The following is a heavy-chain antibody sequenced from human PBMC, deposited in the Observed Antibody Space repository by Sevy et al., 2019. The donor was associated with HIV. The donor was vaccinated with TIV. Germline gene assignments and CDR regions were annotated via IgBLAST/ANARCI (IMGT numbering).Heavy chain of an antibody. D-gene: IGHD6-6*01. Sequence: GESLKISCKGSEYNFTNYWTGWVRQMPGKGLEWMGIIYPGDSGTRYSPSFQDQVTISADKSISTAYLQWSSLKASDTAMYYCARISSSPRAYYYYFGMDVWGQGTTVTVSS. CDR3: ARISSSPRAYYYYFGMDV. CDR2: IYPGDSGT. V-gene: IGHV5-51*01. J-gene: IGHJ6*02. CDR1: EYNFTNYW.